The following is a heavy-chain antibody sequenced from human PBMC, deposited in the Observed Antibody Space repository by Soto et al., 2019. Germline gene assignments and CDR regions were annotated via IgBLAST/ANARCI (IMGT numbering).Heavy chain of an antibody. Sequence: QVQLVESGGGVVQPGRSLRLSCAASGFTFSSYGMHWVRQAPGKGLEWVAVIWYDGSNKYYADSVKGRFTISRDNSKNTLYLQMNSLRAEDTAGDYCARDHYGMDVWGQGTTVTVSS. CDR1: GFTFSSYG. J-gene: IGHJ6*02. CDR3: ARDHYGMDV. CDR2: IWYDGSNK. V-gene: IGHV3-33*01.